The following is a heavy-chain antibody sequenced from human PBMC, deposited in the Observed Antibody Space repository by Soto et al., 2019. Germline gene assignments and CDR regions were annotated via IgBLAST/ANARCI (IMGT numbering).Heavy chain of an antibody. D-gene: IGHD6-19*01. CDR1: GGSISSGDYY. CDR3: ARDYRSAYDN. CDR2: VYYTGGS. V-gene: IGHV4-30-4*01. J-gene: IGHJ4*02. Sequence: SETLSLTCTVSGGSISSGDYYWSWIRQPPGKGLEWIAYVYYTGGSYYNPSLKSRATISVDTSKNQFSLKVSSVTATDTAVYYCARDYRSAYDNWGQGILVTVSS.